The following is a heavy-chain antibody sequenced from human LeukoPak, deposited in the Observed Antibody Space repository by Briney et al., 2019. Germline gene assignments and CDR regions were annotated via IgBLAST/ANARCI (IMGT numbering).Heavy chain of an antibody. Sequence: GGSLRLSCAASGFTFSSYAMSWVRQAPGKGLEWVSAISGSGGSTYYADSVKGRFTISRDNSKNTLYLQMNSLRAEDTAVYYCARRLAVAHCAGDCHPIDSWGQGTLVTVSS. J-gene: IGHJ4*02. CDR2: ISGSGGST. D-gene: IGHD2-21*02. V-gene: IGHV3-23*01. CDR3: ARRLAVAHCAGDCHPIDS. CDR1: GFTFSSYA.